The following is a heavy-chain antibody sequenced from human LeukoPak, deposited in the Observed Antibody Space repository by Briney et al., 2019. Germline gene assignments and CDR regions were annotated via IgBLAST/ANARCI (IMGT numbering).Heavy chain of an antibody. J-gene: IGHJ6*04. CDR3: ARGRSSTYKGNDHLDV. Sequence: ASVKVSCKASGGTFSSYAISWVRQAPGQGLEWMGGIIPIFGTANYAQKFQGRVTITADESTSTAYVELSSLRSEDTAVYYCARGRSSTYKGNDHLDVWGKGTTVTVSS. CDR2: IIPIFGTA. D-gene: IGHD1-20*01. V-gene: IGHV1-69*13. CDR1: GGTFSSYA.